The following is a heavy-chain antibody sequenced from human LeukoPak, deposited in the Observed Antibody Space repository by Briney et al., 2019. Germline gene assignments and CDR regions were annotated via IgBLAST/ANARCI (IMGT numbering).Heavy chain of an antibody. CDR2: IYYSGST. CDR1: GGSISSSSYY. Sequence: PSETLSLTCTVSGGSISSSSYYWGWIRQPPGKGLEWIGSIYYSGSTYYNPSLKSRVTISVDTSKNQFSLKPSSVTAADTAVYYCARGQRRSRTYYYYYYMDVWGKGTTVTVSS. CDR3: ARGQRRSRTYYYYYYMDV. D-gene: IGHD6-6*01. V-gene: IGHV4-39*07. J-gene: IGHJ6*03.